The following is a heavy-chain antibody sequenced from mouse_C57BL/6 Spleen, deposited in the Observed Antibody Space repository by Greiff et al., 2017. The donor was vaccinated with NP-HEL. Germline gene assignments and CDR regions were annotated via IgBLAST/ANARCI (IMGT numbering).Heavy chain of an antibody. CDR1: GYTFTSYD. CDR2: IYPRDGST. D-gene: IGHD1-1*01. J-gene: IGHJ3*01. V-gene: IGHV1-85*01. Sequence: VKLMESGPELVKPGASVKLSCKASGYTFTSYDINWVKQRPGQGLEWIGWIYPRDGSTKYNEKFKGKATLTVDKSSSTAYMELHSLTSEDSAVYFFARSGITTEVATPAWFSYWGQGTLVTVSA. CDR3: ARSGITTEVATPAWFSY.